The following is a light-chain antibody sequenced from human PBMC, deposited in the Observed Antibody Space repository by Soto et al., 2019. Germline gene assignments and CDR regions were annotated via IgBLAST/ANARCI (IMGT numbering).Light chain of an antibody. CDR1: SSDVGGYNF. Sequence: QSVLTQPASVSGSPGQSITISCTGTSSDVGGYNFVSWYQQHPGKAPKLIIYDVSNRPSGVSYRFSGSKSGNTASLTISGLQDEDEADYYCCSYTSRSTHVFGPGTKLTVL. CDR2: DVS. CDR3: CSYTSRSTHV. J-gene: IGLJ1*01. V-gene: IGLV2-14*01.